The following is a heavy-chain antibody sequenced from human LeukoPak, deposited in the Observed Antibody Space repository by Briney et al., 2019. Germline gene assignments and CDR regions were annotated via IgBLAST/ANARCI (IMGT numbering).Heavy chain of an antibody. J-gene: IGHJ3*02. D-gene: IGHD5-12*01. Sequence: GGSLRLSCAASGFTFSNYAMSWVRQAPGKGLEWVSAISGSGGSTYYADSVKGRFTISRDNSKNTLYLQMNSLKTEDTAVYYCTTDQRWLRHHAFDIWGQGTMVTVSS. CDR1: GFTFSNYA. CDR3: TTDQRWLRHHAFDI. CDR2: ISGSGGST. V-gene: IGHV3-23*01.